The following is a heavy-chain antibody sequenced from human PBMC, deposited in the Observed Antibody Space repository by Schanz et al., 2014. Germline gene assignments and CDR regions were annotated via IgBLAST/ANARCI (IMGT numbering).Heavy chain of an antibody. V-gene: IGHV3-48*03. CDR3: ARPRFDYGEVDY. D-gene: IGHD4-17*01. CDR2: ICSSGNTI. J-gene: IGHJ4*02. CDR1: GFTLSSYA. Sequence: VQLVESGGGVVQPGRSLRLSCAAYGFTLSSYAMHWVRQAPGKGLEWVSYICSSGNTIYYADSVKGRFTISRDNAKNSLYLQMNSLRAEDTAVYYCARPRFDYGEVDYWGQGTLVTVSS.